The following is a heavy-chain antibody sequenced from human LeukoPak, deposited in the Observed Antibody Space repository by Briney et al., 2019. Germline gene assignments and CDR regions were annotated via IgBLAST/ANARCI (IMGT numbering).Heavy chain of an antibody. CDR1: GYTLTELS. Sequence: ASVKVSCKVSGYTLTELSMHWVRQAPGKGLEWMGGFDPEDGETIYAQKFQGRVTMTEDTSTDTAYMELSSLRSEDTAVYYCATAGRVRGVISAFDIWGQGTMVTVSS. D-gene: IGHD3-10*01. V-gene: IGHV1-24*01. CDR2: FDPEDGET. CDR3: ATAGRVRGVISAFDI. J-gene: IGHJ3*02.